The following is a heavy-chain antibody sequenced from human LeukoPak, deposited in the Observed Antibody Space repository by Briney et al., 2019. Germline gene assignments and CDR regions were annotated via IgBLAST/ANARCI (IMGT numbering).Heavy chain of an antibody. J-gene: IGHJ4*02. CDR2: ISGGGETT. D-gene: IGHD5-18*01. CDR1: GFTFNNYA. CDR3: ARVGRGDTYGYVDY. V-gene: IGHV3-23*01. Sequence: GGSLRLSCAASGFTFNNYAMNWVRQAPGKGLEWVSSISGGGETTYYADSAKGRFTISRDNSKNMLFPQMNSLRAEDTAVYYCARVGRGDTYGYVDYWGQGTLVTVSS.